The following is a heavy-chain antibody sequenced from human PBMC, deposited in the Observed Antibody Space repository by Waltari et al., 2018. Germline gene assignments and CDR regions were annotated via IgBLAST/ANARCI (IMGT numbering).Heavy chain of an antibody. CDR1: GCSISSSSYY. J-gene: IGHJ3*02. Sequence: QLQLQESGPGLVKPSETLSLTCTVSGCSISSSSYYWGWIRQPPGKGLEWIGSIYYSGSTYYNPSLKSRVTISVDTSKNQFSLKLSSVTAADTAVYYCARDLALWIHGGPFDIWGQGTMVTVSS. CDR3: ARDLALWIHGGPFDI. V-gene: IGHV4-39*02. D-gene: IGHD5-18*01. CDR2: IYYSGST.